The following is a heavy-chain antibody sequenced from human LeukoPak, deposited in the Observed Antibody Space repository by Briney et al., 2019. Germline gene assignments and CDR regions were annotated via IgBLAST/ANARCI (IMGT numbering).Heavy chain of an antibody. CDR3: AKVRGHDYGDYWVSGSSPVPTY. D-gene: IGHD4-17*01. CDR1: GFTFSSYC. Sequence: KSGGSLRLSCAASGFTFSSYCMHWVRQAPGKGLEWVAFIRYDGSNKYYADSVKGRFTISRDNSKNTLYLQMNSLRAEDTAVYYCAKVRGHDYGDYWVSGSSPVPTYWGQGTLVTVSS. J-gene: IGHJ4*02. CDR2: IRYDGSNK. V-gene: IGHV3-30*02.